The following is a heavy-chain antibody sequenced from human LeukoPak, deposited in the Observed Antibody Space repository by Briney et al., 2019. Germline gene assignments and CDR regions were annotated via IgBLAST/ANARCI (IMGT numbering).Heavy chain of an antibody. V-gene: IGHV4-59*01. Sequence: SETLSLTCTVSGGSISSYYWSWIRQPPGKGLEWIGYIYYSGSTNYNPSLKSRVTISVDTSKNQFSLKLSSVTAADTAVYYCARGSDRWAAAGSFDYWGQGTLVTVSS. D-gene: IGHD6-13*01. CDR1: GGSISSYY. CDR2: IYYSGST. J-gene: IGHJ4*02. CDR3: ARGSDRWAAAGSFDY.